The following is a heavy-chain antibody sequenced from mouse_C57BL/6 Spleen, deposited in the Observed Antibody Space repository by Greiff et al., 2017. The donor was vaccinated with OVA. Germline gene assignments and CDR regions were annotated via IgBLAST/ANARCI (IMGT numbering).Heavy chain of an antibody. J-gene: IGHJ2*01. CDR2: INPNNGGT. D-gene: IGHD2-3*01. V-gene: IGHV1-26*01. CDR3: AREVYDGYFDY. CDR1: GYTFTDYY. Sequence: VQLQQSGPELVKPGASVKISCKASGYTFTDYYMNWVKQSHGKSLEWIGDINPNNGGTSYNQKFKGKATLTVDKSSSTAYMELRSLTSEDSAVYYCAREVYDGYFDYWGQGTTLTVSS.